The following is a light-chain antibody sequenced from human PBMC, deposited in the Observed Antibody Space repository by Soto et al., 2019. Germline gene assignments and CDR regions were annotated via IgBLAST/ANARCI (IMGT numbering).Light chain of an antibody. CDR3: CSYAGSSIHVV. Sequence: QSALTQPASVSGSPGQSITISCTGTSSDVGNYNLVSWYQQHPGKAPKLTIYEGSKRPSGVSNRFSGSKSGNTASLTISGLQAEDEADYYCCSYAGSSIHVVFGGGTKLTVL. V-gene: IGLV2-23*01. CDR1: SSDVGNYNL. CDR2: EGS. J-gene: IGLJ2*01.